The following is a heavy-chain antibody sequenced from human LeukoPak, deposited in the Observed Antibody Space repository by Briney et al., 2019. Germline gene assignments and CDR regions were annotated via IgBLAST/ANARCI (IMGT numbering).Heavy chain of an antibody. CDR1: GYTFTGYY. J-gene: IGHJ4*02. V-gene: IGHV1-2*02. Sequence: ASVKLSFKASGYTFTGYYMHWVRQAPGQGLEWMGWINPNSGGTNYAQKFQGRVTMTRDTSISTAYMELSRLRSDDTAVYYCARDLSYCSSTSCYYFDYWGRGTLVSVSS. D-gene: IGHD2-2*01. CDR3: ARDLSYCSSTSCYYFDY. CDR2: INPNSGGT.